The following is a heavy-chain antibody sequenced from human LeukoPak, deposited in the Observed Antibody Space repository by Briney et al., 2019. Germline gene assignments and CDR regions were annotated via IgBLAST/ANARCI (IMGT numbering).Heavy chain of an antibody. CDR1: GGTFSSYA. Sequence: GASVKVSCKASGGTFSSYAISWVRQAPGQGLEWMGGIIPIFGTANYAQKFQGRVTITADESTSTAYMELSSLRSEDTAVYYCARDPSVEAAFNWFDPWGQGTLVTVSS. CDR2: IIPIFGTA. J-gene: IGHJ5*02. V-gene: IGHV1-69*13. CDR3: ARDPSVEAAFNWFDP. D-gene: IGHD2-15*01.